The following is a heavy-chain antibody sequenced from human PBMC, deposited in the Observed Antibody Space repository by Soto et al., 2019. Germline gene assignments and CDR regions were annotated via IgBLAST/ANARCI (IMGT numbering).Heavy chain of an antibody. Sequence: ASVKVSCKASGYTFTSYGISWVRQAPGQGLEWMGWISAYNGNTNYAQKLQGRVTMTTDTSASTAYMELRSLRSDDTAVYYCATTYYDFWSGYPGAFDIWGQGTMVTVSS. J-gene: IGHJ3*02. D-gene: IGHD3-3*01. CDR2: ISAYNGNT. CDR1: GYTFTSYG. V-gene: IGHV1-18*01. CDR3: ATTYYDFWSGYPGAFDI.